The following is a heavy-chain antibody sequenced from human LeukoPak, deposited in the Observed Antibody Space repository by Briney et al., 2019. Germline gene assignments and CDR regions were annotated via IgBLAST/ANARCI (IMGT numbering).Heavy chain of an antibody. CDR2: IKQEGSEK. V-gene: IGHV3-7*05. D-gene: IGHD4-23*01. J-gene: IGHJ4*02. CDR3: AANGGPFDF. CDR1: GFTFRNYW. Sequence: AGGSLRLSCAASGFTFRNYWMSWVRQAPGKGLEFVANIKQEGSEKYYVDSVKGRFTISRDNAKNSLYLQMNGLRAEDTAVYHSAANGGPFDFWGQGTLVTVSA.